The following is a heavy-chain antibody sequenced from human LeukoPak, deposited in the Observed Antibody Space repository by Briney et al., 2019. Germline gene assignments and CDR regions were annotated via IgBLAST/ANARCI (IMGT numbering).Heavy chain of an antibody. CDR3: ARARAGAGTFFFDY. CDR2: IYRGGST. D-gene: IGHD6-13*01. Sequence: GGSLRLSCAASGFTFSSNYMSWVRQAPGKGLEWVSVIYRGGSTYYADSVKGRFTISRDNSKNTLYLQMNSLRAEDTVVYYCARARAGAGTFFFDYWGQGTLVTVSS. V-gene: IGHV3-53*01. CDR1: GFTFSSNY. J-gene: IGHJ4*02.